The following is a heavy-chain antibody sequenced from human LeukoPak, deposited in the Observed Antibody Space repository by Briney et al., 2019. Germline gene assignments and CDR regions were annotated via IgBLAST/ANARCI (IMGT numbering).Heavy chain of an antibody. Sequence: GGSLRLSCAASGFTFSSYSMHWVRQAPGKGLEWVAVISYDGSNKYYADSVKGRFTISRDNSKNTLYLQMNSLRAEDTAVYYCARDQDTWIQLWSPNFDYWGQGTLVTVSS. CDR1: GFTFSSYS. CDR3: ARDQDTWIQLWSPNFDY. D-gene: IGHD5-18*01. J-gene: IGHJ4*02. CDR2: ISYDGSNK. V-gene: IGHV3-30-3*01.